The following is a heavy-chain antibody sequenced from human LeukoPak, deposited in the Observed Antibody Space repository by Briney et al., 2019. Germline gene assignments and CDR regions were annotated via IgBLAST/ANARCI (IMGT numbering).Heavy chain of an antibody. J-gene: IGHJ5*02. CDR1: GGSISYFY. CDR2: IYYSGST. V-gene: IGHV4-59*01. CDR3: AXXXXXXXXXXYYLERLDP. Sequence: SETLSLTCTVSGGSISYFYWGWIRQPPGKGLEWIGYIYYSGSTNYNPSLKSRVTISLDTSKNQFYLKLSSVTAADTAVYYCAXXXXXXXXXXYYLERLDPWGQGTLVTVSS. D-gene: IGHD3-22*01.